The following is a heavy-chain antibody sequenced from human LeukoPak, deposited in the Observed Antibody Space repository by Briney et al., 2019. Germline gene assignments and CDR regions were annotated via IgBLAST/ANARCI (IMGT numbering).Heavy chain of an antibody. CDR1: GGTFSSYA. D-gene: IGHD3-10*01. Sequence: GASVKVSCKASGGTFSSYAISWVRQAPGQGLEWMGRIIPIFGIANYAQKFQGRVTMTTDTSTTTAYMEVRSLRSDDTAVYYCARDRDRMVQGVTALFDYWGQGTLVTVSS. CDR2: IIPIFGIA. J-gene: IGHJ4*02. V-gene: IGHV1-69*04. CDR3: ARDRDRMVQGVTALFDY.